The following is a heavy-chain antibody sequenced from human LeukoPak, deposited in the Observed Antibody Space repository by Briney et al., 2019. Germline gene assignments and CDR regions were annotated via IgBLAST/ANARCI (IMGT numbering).Heavy chain of an antibody. V-gene: IGHV4-59*01. D-gene: IGHD3-3*01. J-gene: IGHJ4*02. CDR3: ASSTIFGYYFDY. CDR1: GGSISSYY. CDR2: IYYSGST. Sequence: SETLSLTCTVSGGSISSYYWSWIRQPPGKGLEWIGYIYYSGSTNYNPSLKSRVTISVDMSKNQFSLKLSSVPAADTAVYYCASSTIFGYYFDYWGQGTLVTVSS.